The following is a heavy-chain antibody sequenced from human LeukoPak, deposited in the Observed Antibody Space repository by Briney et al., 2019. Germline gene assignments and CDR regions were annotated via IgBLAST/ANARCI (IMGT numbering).Heavy chain of an antibody. V-gene: IGHV4-39*01. D-gene: IGHD1-20*01. CDR2: IYYSGST. CDR3: ALELYNWNEEIYYYYGMDV. CDR1: GGSISSSSYY. J-gene: IGHJ6*02. Sequence: PSETLCLTCTVSGGSISSSSYYWGWIRQPPGKGLEWIGSIYYSGSTYYNPSLKSRVTISVDTSKNQFSLKLSFVTAADTAVYYCALELYNWNEEIYYYYGMDVWGQGTTVTVSS.